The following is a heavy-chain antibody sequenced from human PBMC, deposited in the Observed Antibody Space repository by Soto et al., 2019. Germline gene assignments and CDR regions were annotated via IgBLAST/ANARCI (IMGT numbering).Heavy chain of an antibody. J-gene: IGHJ4*02. V-gene: IGHV3-23*01. D-gene: IGHD3-16*01. CDR3: ASTYDYIWGSYC. CDR1: GFTFNNYA. Sequence: EVQLLESGGGLVQPGGSLRLSCAASGFTFNNYAMSWVRQPPGKGLEWVSDISGGGDTTYHADSVKGRFTISRDNSRNTLYLQMHTLSAEDTAVYYCASTYDYIWGSYCWGQGTLVTVSS. CDR2: ISGGGDTT.